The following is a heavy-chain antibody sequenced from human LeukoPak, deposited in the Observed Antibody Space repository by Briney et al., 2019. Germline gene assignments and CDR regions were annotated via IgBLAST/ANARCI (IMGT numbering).Heavy chain of an antibody. CDR1: GFTFSRYA. Sequence: PGGALRVSCEAFGFTFSRYAMSWGRRAPGKGLERVSAIGGSGSTTYYADSVKGRFTISRDNSKSTLSLQMNSLRAEDTAVYYCTKDSSVPFGITDWGQGTLVTVSS. CDR2: IGGSGSTT. CDR3: TKDSSVPFGITD. V-gene: IGHV3-23*01. J-gene: IGHJ4*02. D-gene: IGHD5/OR15-5a*01.